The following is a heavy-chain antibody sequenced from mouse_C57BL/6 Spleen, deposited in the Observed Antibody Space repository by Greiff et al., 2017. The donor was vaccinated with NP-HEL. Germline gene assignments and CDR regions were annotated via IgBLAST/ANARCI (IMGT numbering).Heavy chain of an antibody. D-gene: IGHD1-1*01. J-gene: IGHJ3*01. Sequence: EVKVEESGGGLVQPGGSMKLSCVASGFTFSNYWMNWVRQSPEKGLEWVAQIRLKSDNYATHYAESVKGRFTISRDDSKSSVYLQMNNLRAEDTGIYYCTGHYSGSRPFAYWGQGSLGTVSA. V-gene: IGHV6-3*01. CDR1: GFTFSNYW. CDR3: TGHYSGSRPFAY. CDR2: IRLKSDNYAT.